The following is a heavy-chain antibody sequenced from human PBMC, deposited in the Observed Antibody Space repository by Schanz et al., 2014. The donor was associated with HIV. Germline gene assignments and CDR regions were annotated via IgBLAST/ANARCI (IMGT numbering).Heavy chain of an antibody. CDR1: GYTFSIYA. J-gene: IGHJ4*02. CDR2: IIPISGTA. D-gene: IGHD6-19*01. CDR3: ARAPYTSGWYGVDY. V-gene: IGHV1-69*06. Sequence: QVQLVQSGAEVKKPGASVKVSCKASGYTFSIYAISWVRQAPGQGLEWMGGIIPISGTANYAQKCHGRVTMTRDTSTSTVYMELSSLRSEDTAVYYCARAPYTSGWYGVDYWGQGTLVTVSS.